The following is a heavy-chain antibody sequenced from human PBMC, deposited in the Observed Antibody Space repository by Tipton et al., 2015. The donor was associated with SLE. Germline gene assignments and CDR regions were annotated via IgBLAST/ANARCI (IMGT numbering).Heavy chain of an antibody. CDR1: GFTFSSFA. D-gene: IGHD1-7*01. J-gene: IGHJ4*02. V-gene: IGHV3-23*01. CDR3: AKELTGTTGDH. CDR2: ITGSGDGP. Sequence: SLRLSCAASGFTFSSFAMNWVRQAPGKGLEWVSSITGSGDGPYYADSVKGRFSISRDNSKSTMYLQMNSLRSEDTAVYYCAKELTGTTGDHWGQGTLVTVSS.